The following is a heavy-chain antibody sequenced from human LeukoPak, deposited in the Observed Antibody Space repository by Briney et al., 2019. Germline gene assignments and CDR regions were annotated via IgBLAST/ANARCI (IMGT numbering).Heavy chain of an antibody. Sequence: SETLSLTCAVYGGSFSGYYCSWIRQPPGNGLEWIGEINHSGSTNYNPTPKRRVTKSVDKSKNQLSLKLSSVTAADTAVYYCARAMYPCSSTSCPAGNWFDPWGQGTLVTVSS. D-gene: IGHD2-2*01. CDR1: GGSFSGYY. J-gene: IGHJ5*02. CDR3: ARAMYPCSSTSCPAGNWFDP. V-gene: IGHV4-34*01. CDR2: INHSGST.